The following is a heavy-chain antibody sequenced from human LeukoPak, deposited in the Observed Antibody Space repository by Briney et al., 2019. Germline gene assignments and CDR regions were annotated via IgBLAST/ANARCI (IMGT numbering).Heavy chain of an antibody. CDR3: AKSHSYGFDY. CDR2: IKQDGSDK. CDR1: GFTSSSYW. Sequence: PGGSLRLSCAASGFTSSSYWMSWVRQAPGKGLEWVANIKQDGSDKYYVDSVKGRLTISRDNAKNSLYLQMNSLRAEDTAVYYCAKSHSYGFDYWGQGTLVTVSS. J-gene: IGHJ4*02. D-gene: IGHD5-18*01. V-gene: IGHV3-7*01.